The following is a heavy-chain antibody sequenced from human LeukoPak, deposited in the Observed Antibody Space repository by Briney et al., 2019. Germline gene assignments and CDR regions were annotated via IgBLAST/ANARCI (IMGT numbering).Heavy chain of an antibody. J-gene: IGHJ3*02. Sequence: ASVKVSCKASGGTFSSYAISWVRQAPGQGLEWMGGIIPIFGTANYAQKFQGRVTITADKSTSTAYMELSSLRSEDTAVYYCARACGRTTVVTWHDAFDIWGQGTMVTVSS. CDR3: ARACGRTTVVTWHDAFDI. CDR1: GGTFSSYA. CDR2: IIPIFGTA. V-gene: IGHV1-69*06. D-gene: IGHD4-23*01.